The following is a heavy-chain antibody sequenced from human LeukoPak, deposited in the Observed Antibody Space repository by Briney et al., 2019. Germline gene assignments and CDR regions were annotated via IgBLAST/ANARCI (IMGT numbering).Heavy chain of an antibody. CDR1: GFTFSSYE. J-gene: IGHJ4*02. CDR2: ISSSGSTI. Sequence: GGSLRLSCAASGFTFSSYEMNWVRQAPGKGLEWVSYISSSGSTIYYADSVKGRFSISRDNAEKSLYLQMNSLRAEDTAVYYCARKGSQWEFLVDYWGQGTLVTVSS. V-gene: IGHV3-48*03. CDR3: ARKGSQWEFLVDY. D-gene: IGHD3-10*01.